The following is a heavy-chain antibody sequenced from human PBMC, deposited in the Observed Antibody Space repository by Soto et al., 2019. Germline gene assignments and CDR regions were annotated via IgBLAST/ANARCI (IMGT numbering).Heavy chain of an antibody. D-gene: IGHD3-22*01. V-gene: IGHV1-69*01. CDR3: AIVPDYYDTQFSFDY. J-gene: IGHJ4*02. CDR1: GGTFSSYT. Sequence: QVQLVQSGAEVKKPGSSVNVSCKASGGTFSSYTISWVRQAPGQGLEWVGGIIPIVNTPNYAQKFQGRVTITADESTSTAYMELSSLRSEDTAVYYCAIVPDYYDTQFSFDYWGQGTLVTVSS. CDR2: IIPIVNTP.